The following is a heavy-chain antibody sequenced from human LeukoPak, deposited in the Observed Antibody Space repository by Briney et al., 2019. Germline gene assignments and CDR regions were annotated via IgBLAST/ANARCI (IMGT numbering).Heavy chain of an antibody. J-gene: IGHJ1*01. D-gene: IGHD6-19*01. CDR2: LSSSSSTI. CDR1: GFTFSSYS. CDR3: ARPQYSSGWLPSTEYFHH. Sequence: GSLRPSCAASGFTFSSYSMNWGRQASGEGVEWVSYLSSSSSTIYYADSVKGRFTISRDNAKNSLYLQMNSLRAEDTAVYYCARPQYSSGWLPSTEYFHHWGQGTLVTVSS. V-gene: IGHV3-48*01.